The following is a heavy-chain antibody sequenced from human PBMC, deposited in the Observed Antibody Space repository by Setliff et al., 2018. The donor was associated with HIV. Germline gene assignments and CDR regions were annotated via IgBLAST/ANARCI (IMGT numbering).Heavy chain of an antibody. J-gene: IGHJ6*02. Sequence: PGGSLRLSCAASGITFSNYGMHWVRQAPGKGLEGVAVIWYDGNNKYYADSVKGRFTISRDNFKNTLCLQMNSLRVEDTAVYYCARDQLAMVRRSGMDVWGQGTTVTVSS. V-gene: IGHV3-33*08. D-gene: IGHD3-10*01. CDR2: IWYDGNNK. CDR1: GITFSNYG. CDR3: ARDQLAMVRRSGMDV.